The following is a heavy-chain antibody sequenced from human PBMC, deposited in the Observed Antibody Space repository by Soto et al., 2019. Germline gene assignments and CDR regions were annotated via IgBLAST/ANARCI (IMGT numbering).Heavy chain of an antibody. J-gene: IGHJ4*02. Sequence: PSETLSLTCTVSGGSISSYYWSWIRQPPGKGLEWIGYIYYSGSTNYNPSLKSRVTISVDTSKNQFSLKLSSVTAADTAVYYCARAPAPLYSGHWYLFYYWARGSRVTVSS. CDR2: IYYSGST. CDR1: GGSISSYY. V-gene: IGHV4-59*01. D-gene: IGHD6-13*01. CDR3: ARAPAPLYSGHWYLFYY.